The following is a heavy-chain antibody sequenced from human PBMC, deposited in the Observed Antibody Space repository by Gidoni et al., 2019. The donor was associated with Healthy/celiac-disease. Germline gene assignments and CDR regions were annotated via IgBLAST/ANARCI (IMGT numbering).Heavy chain of an antibody. J-gene: IGHJ3*02. CDR2: IYWNDDK. CDR1: GFSLSTSGVG. V-gene: IGHV2-5*01. Sequence: QITLKESGPTLVKPTQTLTLTCTFSGFSLSTSGVGVGWIRQPPGKALEWLALIYWNDDKRYSPSLNSRLTITKDTSKNQVVLTMTNMDPVDTATYYCAHRLEGATPQVGAFDIWGQGTMVTVSS. CDR3: AHRLEGATPQVGAFDI. D-gene: IGHD1-26*01.